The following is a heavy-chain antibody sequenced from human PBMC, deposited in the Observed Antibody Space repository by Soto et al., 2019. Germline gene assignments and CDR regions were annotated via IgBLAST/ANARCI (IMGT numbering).Heavy chain of an antibody. CDR3: ATYGGDSGGFEYFKH. D-gene: IGHD2-21*02. J-gene: IGHJ1*01. CDR1: GLTFSNDG. Sequence: EVQLLESGGGLVQPGGSLGLSCAAPGLTFSNDGMTWVRQPPGKGLEWVPAISGSGDTYNVDSLKGRFSISRDNSKSTLFLQMNSLRAEDTAVYYCATYGGDSGGFEYFKHWGQGTLVTVSS. CDR2: ISGSGDT. V-gene: IGHV3-23*01.